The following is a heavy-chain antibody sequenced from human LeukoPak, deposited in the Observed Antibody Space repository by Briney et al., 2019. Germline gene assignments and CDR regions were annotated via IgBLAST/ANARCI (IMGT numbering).Heavy chain of an antibody. CDR1: GFPFSSYW. J-gene: IGHJ4*02. CDR3: TRVGYIDEGIDY. V-gene: IGHV3-7*04. CDR2: IKQDGSKK. Sequence: GGSLRLSCVASGFPFSSYWMTWVRQAPGKGLEWVANIKQDGSKKSYVDSAKGRFTISRDNAKNSLYLQMNSLRAEDTAIYYCTRVGYIDEGIDYWGQGTLVTVSS. D-gene: IGHD5-24*01.